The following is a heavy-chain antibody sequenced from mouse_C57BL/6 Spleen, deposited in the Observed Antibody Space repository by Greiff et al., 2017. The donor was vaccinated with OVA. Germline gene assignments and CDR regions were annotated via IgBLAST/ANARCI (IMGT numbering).Heavy chain of an antibody. Sequence: VQLQQSGPELVKPGASVKISCKASGYTFTDYYMNWVKQSHGKSLEWIGDINPNNGGTSYNQKFKGKATLTVDKSSSTAYMELSSLTSEDSAVYYCARDYYGSSYGEGFAYWGQGTLVTVSA. D-gene: IGHD1-1*01. J-gene: IGHJ3*01. CDR1: GYTFTDYY. CDR2: INPNNGGT. V-gene: IGHV1-26*01. CDR3: ARDYYGSSYGEGFAY.